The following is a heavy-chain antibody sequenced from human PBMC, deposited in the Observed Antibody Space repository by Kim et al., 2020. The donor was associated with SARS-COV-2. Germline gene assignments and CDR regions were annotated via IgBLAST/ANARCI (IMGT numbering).Heavy chain of an antibody. J-gene: IGHJ6*02. Sequence: SVKVSCKASGGTFSSYAISWVRQAPGQGLEWMGGIIPIFGTANYAQKFQGRVTITADESTSTAYMELSSLRSEDTAVYYRAREDPITMVRGVYYGMDVWGQGTTVTVSS. D-gene: IGHD3-10*01. V-gene: IGHV1-69*13. CDR3: AREDPITMVRGVYYGMDV. CDR2: IIPIFGTA. CDR1: GGTFSSYA.